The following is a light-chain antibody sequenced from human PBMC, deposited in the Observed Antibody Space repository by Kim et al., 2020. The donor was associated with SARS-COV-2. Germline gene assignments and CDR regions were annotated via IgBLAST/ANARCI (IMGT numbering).Light chain of an antibody. CDR2: EVV. V-gene: IGLV2-8*01. CDR1: SRDVGGYDS. CDR3: SSYSNSDNLI. J-gene: IGLJ2*01. Sequence: GQSVTISCTGTSRDVGGYDSVSWYQQLPGKAPKLIIFEVVKRPSGVPDRFSGSKSANTASLTVSGLQAADEADYYCSSYSNSDNLIFGGGTQLTVL.